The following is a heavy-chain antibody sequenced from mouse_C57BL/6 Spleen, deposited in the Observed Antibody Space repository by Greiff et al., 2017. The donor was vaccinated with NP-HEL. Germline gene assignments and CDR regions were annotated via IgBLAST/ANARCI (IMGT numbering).Heavy chain of an antibody. Sequence: VQLQQPGAELVKPGASVKLACKASGYTFPSHRMHWGKQRPGQGLEWIGMIHPNSGSTNYNEKFKGKATLTVDKSSSTAYMQLSSLTSEDSAVYYCARKDYYYAMDYWGQGTSVTVSS. V-gene: IGHV1-64*01. CDR2: IHPNSGST. J-gene: IGHJ4*01. CDR3: ARKDYYYAMDY. CDR1: GYTFPSHR.